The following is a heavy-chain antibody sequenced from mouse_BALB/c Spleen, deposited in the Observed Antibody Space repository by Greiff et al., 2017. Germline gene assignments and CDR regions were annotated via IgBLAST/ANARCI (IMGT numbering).Heavy chain of an antibody. J-gene: IGHJ4*01. Sequence: EVHLVESGGGLVQPKGSLKLSCAASGFTFNTYAMNWVRQAPGKGLEWVARIRSKSNNYATYYADSVKDRFTISRDDSQSMLYLQMNNLKTEDTAMYYCVRHAAYYAMDYWGQGTSVTVSS. CDR3: VRHAAYYAMDY. CDR1: GFTFNTYA. CDR2: IRSKSNNYAT. V-gene: IGHV10-1*02.